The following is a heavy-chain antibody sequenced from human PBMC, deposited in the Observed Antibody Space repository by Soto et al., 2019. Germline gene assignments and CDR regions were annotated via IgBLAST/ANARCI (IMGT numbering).Heavy chain of an antibody. D-gene: IGHD6-13*01. Sequence: QVQLQESGPGLVKPSQTLSLTCTVSGGSISSYYWSWIRQPLGKGLEWIGYIYYSGSTNYNPSLKSRVTISVDTSKNQFSLKLSSVTAADTAVYYCARQAYSSSWYSRDYYYYYYMDVWGKGTTVTVSS. CDR2: IYYSGST. J-gene: IGHJ6*03. CDR3: ARQAYSSSWYSRDYYYYYYMDV. V-gene: IGHV4-59*08. CDR1: GGSISSYY.